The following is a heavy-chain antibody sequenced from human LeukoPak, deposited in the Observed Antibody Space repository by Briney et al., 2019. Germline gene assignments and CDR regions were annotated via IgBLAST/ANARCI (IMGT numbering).Heavy chain of an antibody. CDR2: IKQDGSEN. CDR1: GFTFSSCW. J-gene: IGHJ4*02. CDR3: ARTSIAAAGTIDD. V-gene: IGHV3-7*05. Sequence: PGGSLRLSCAASGFTFSSCWMSWVRQAPGKGLEWVANIKQDGSENYYVDSVKGRFTISRDNAKNSLYLQMNSLRAEDTAVYYCARTSIAAAGTIDDWGQGTLVTVSS. D-gene: IGHD6-13*01.